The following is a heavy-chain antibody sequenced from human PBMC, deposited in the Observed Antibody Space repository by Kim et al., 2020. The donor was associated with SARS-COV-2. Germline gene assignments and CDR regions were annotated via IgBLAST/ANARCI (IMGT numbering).Heavy chain of an antibody. D-gene: IGHD5-18*01. Sequence: GGSLRLSCAASGFTLSSYSMNWVRQAPGKGLEWFSSISSSSSYIYYADSVKGRFTISRDNAKNSLYLQMNSLRAEDTAVYYCAASSYRNYYGMDVWGQGTTVTVSS. CDR1: GFTLSSYS. V-gene: IGHV3-21*01. J-gene: IGHJ6*02. CDR3: AASSYRNYYGMDV. CDR2: ISSSSSYI.